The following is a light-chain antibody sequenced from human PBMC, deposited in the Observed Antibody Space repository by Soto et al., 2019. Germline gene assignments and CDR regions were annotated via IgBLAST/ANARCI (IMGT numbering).Light chain of an antibody. V-gene: IGKV1-5*03. CDR2: KAS. CDR1: QSISSW. CDR3: QQYNSYPVT. Sequence: DIQMTQSASTLSASVGDRVTITCRASQSISSWLAWYQQKPGKAPKLLIYKASSLESGVPSRFSGSGSGTEFTLTISSLQPDDFATYYCQQYNSYPVTFGQGTKVDIK. J-gene: IGKJ1*01.